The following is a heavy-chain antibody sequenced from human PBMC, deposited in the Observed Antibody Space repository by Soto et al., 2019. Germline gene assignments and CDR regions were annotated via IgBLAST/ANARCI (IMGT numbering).Heavy chain of an antibody. CDR1: GGSISSYY. CDR2: IYYSGST. J-gene: IGHJ6*03. D-gene: IGHD2-15*01. Sequence: SETLSLTCTVSGGSISSYYWSWIRQPPGKGLEWIGYIYYSGSTNYNPSLKSRVTISVDTSKNQFSLKLSSVTAADTAVYYCMGCCSGGSCYRNYMDVWGKGTTVTVSS. CDR3: MGCCSGGSCYRNYMDV. V-gene: IGHV4-59*01.